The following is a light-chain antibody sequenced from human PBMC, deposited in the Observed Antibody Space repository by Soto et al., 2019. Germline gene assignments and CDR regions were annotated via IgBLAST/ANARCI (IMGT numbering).Light chain of an antibody. CDR3: QQYGNAPPST. CDR1: QSLRSSY. CDR2: GAS. Sequence: EVVLTQSPNTLSLSPGERATLSCWASQSLRSSYLAWYQRKPGQAPRLLMFGASRRATGIPDRFNGSGSGTDFTLTISRLEPEDSAVYYCQQYGNAPPSTFGQGTKVEIK. V-gene: IGKV3-20*01. J-gene: IGKJ1*01.